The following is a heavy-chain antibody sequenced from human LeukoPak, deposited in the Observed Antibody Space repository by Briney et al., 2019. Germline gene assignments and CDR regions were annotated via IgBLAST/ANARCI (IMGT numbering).Heavy chain of an antibody. Sequence: ASVKVSCKASGYTFTSYGISWVRQAPGHGLEWMGWISAYNGNTNYAQKLQGRVTMTTDTSTSTAYMELRSLRSDDTAVYYCARTDDSSGYSYYFDYWGQGTLVTVSS. CDR2: ISAYNGNT. V-gene: IGHV1-18*01. D-gene: IGHD3-22*01. J-gene: IGHJ4*02. CDR1: GYTFTSYG. CDR3: ARTDDSSGYSYYFDY.